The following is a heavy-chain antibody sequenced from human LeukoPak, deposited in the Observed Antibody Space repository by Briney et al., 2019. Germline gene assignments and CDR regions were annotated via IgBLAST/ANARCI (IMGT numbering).Heavy chain of an antibody. CDR2: INHSGST. CDR3: ARLEPSLDGLAFDI. J-gene: IGHJ3*02. Sequence: PSETLSLTCAVYGGSFSGYYWSWIRQPPGKGLEWIGEINHSGSTNYNPSLKSRVTIPVDTSKNQFSLKLSSVTAADTAVYYCARLEPSLDGLAFDIWGQGTMVTVSS. CDR1: GGSFSGYY. V-gene: IGHV4-34*01. D-gene: IGHD5-24*01.